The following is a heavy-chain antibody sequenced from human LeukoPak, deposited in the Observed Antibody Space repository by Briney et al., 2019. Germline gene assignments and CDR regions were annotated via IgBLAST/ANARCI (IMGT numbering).Heavy chain of an antibody. D-gene: IGHD3-10*01. Sequence: PSQTLSLTCAVSGRSISTYYWTGIRQPPGKGLEWIGSISYSGSTNNSPSLEGRVTMSVDTSKNQFSLQLSSVTAADTAVYFCARQESSYGSGSYFDYWGQGFLVTVSS. CDR3: ARQESSYGSGSYFDY. CDR2: ISYSGST. CDR1: GRSISTYY. J-gene: IGHJ4*02. V-gene: IGHV4-59*08.